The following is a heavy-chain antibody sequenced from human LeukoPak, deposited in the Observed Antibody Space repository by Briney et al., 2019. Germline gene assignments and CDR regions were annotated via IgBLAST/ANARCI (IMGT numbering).Heavy chain of an antibody. CDR3: ARHNSITIFGVANPDAFDI. D-gene: IGHD3-3*01. J-gene: IGHJ3*02. CDR1: GGSFSGYY. Sequence: SETLSLTCAVYGGSFSGYYWSWIRQPPGKGLEWIGEINHSGSTNYNPSLKSRVTISVDTSKNQFSLKLSSVTAADTAVYYCARHNSITIFGVANPDAFDIWGQGTMVTVSS. CDR2: INHSGST. V-gene: IGHV4-34*01.